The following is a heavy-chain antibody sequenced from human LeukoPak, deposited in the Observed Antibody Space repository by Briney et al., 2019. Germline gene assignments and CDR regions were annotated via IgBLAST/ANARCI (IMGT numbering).Heavy chain of an antibody. CDR2: INHSGGT. Sequence: SETLSLTCAVYGGSFSGFYWSWIRQPPGKGLEWIGEINHSGGTNYNPSLNGRVTISVDASKNQFSLKLSSVTAADTAVYYCVIMVRGVIVSQGYFDYWGQETLVTVSS. CDR1: GGSFSGFY. CDR3: VIMVRGVIVSQGYFDY. J-gene: IGHJ4*02. V-gene: IGHV4-34*01. D-gene: IGHD3-10*01.